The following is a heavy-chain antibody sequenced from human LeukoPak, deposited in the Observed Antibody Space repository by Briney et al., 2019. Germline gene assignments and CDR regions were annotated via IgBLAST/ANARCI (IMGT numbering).Heavy chain of an antibody. D-gene: IGHD3-22*01. J-gene: IGHJ5*02. V-gene: IGHV4-31*03. CDR3: ARGSGKYYYDSSGYYHVNWFDP. CDR1: GGSISSGGYY. CDR2: IYYSGST. Sequence: PSETLSLTCTVSGGSISSGGYYWSWIRQHPGKGLEWIGYIYYSGSTYYNPSLKSRVTISVDTSKNQFSLKLSSVTAADTAVYYCARGSGKYYYDSSGYYHVNWFDPWGQGTLVTVSS.